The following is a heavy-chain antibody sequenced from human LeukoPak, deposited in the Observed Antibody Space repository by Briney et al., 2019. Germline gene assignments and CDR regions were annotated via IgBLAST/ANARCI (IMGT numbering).Heavy chain of an antibody. Sequence: PGGSLRLSCSASGFTFSSYSMNWVRQAPGKGLEWVSSISSSSSYIYYADSVKGRFTISRDNAKNSLYLQMNSLRAEDTAVYYCARSLTTVSPSNGVWGQGTTVTVSS. CDR3: ARSLTTVSPSNGV. CDR2: ISSSSSYI. D-gene: IGHD4-17*01. CDR1: GFTFSSYS. V-gene: IGHV3-21*01. J-gene: IGHJ6*02.